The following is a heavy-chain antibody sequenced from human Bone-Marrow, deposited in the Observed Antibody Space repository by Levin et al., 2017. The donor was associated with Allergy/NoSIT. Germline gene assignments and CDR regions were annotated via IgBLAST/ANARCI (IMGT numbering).Heavy chain of an antibody. CDR1: GFRFSGVW. J-gene: IGHJ3*02. CDR2: IKSDGSDT. CDR3: ARDDYASI. V-gene: IGHV3-74*01. Sequence: GGSLRLSCAASGFRFSGVWMHWVRQAPRKGLVWVSRIKSDGSDTSYADSVKGRFTISRDNAKNTLYLQMNSLRAEDTAVYYCARDDYASIWGQGTLVTVS. D-gene: IGHD4-17*01.